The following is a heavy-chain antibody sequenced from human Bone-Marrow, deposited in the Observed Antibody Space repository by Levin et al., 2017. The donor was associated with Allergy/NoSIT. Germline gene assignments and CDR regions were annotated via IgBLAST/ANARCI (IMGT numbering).Heavy chain of an antibody. V-gene: IGHV3-21*01. CDR2: ISARSGFI. D-gene: IGHD3-10*01. CDR3: AREYGTGSYTGLDY. J-gene: IGHJ4*01. CDR1: GFIFNTYT. Sequence: GGSLRLSCAASGFIFNTYTVNWVRQSPGKGLEWVSSISARSGFIYYADSVKGRFTISRDNAENSVSLQMNSLRAEDTALYYCAREYGTGSYTGLDYWGQGTQVTVSS.